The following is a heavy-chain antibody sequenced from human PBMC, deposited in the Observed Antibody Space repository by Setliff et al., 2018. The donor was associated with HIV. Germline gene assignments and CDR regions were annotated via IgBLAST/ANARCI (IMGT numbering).Heavy chain of an antibody. CDR2: FYSSGST. CDR1: GGSISNYY. Sequence: SETLSLTCTVYGGSISNYYWSWIRQSAGKGLEWIGRFYSSGSTNYNPSLKTRVTMSVDTSKNQFSLKLRSVTAADTAVYFCAKTNGGSGYYSFYIDVWGKGTTVTVSS. J-gene: IGHJ6*03. D-gene: IGHD3-10*01. V-gene: IGHV4-4*07. CDR3: AKTNGGSGYYSFYIDV.